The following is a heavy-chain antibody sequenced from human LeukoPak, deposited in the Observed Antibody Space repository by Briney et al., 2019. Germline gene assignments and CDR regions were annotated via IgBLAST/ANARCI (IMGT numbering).Heavy chain of an antibody. V-gene: IGHV4-59*01. Sequence: PSETLSLTCTVSGGSISSYYWSWIRLPPGKGLEWIGYIYYTGATYYNPSLKSRVTISLDTSKNQFSLKLSSVTAADAAVYYCARAGYSYGTGYYFDYWGQGALITVSS. J-gene: IGHJ4*02. CDR2: IYYTGAT. D-gene: IGHD5-18*01. CDR3: ARAGYSYGTGYYFDY. CDR1: GGSISSYY.